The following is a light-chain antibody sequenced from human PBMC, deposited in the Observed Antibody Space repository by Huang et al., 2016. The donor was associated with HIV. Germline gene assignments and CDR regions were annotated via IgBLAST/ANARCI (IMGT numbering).Light chain of an antibody. J-gene: IGKJ3*01. Sequence: EIVLTQSPATLSLSPGERATLSCRASQSVSTFLAWYQQKPGQAPRLLIHDASNRAAGIRARFSGSGSGTDFTLTISSLEPEDFAVYYCQQRSNWPTFGPGTKVDIK. CDR1: QSVSTF. V-gene: IGKV3-11*01. CDR2: DAS. CDR3: QQRSNWPT.